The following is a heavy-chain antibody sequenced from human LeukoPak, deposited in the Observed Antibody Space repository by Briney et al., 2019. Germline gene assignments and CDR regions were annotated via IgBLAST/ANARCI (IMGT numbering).Heavy chain of an antibody. V-gene: IGHV3-23*01. Sequence: GGSLRLSCAASGFTLSSYAMSWVRQAPGKGLEWVSAISGSGGSTYYADSVKGRFTISRDNSKNTLYLQMNSLRAEDTAVYYCAKGLLVPSGYDDYWGQGTLVTVSS. CDR2: ISGSGGST. CDR3: AKGLLVPSGYDDY. CDR1: GFTLSSYA. D-gene: IGHD5-12*01. J-gene: IGHJ4*02.